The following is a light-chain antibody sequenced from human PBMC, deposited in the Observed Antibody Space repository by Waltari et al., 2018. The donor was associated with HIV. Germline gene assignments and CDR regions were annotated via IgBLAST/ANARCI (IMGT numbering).Light chain of an antibody. CDR1: RRDVGGYNY. Sequence: QSALTQPASVSGSPGQSITISCTGTRRDVGGYNYVSWYQQHPGKAPKLMIYDVSKRPSGVSIRFSGSKAGNPASRTISVLQAEDEADYYCCSYAGSSTWVFGGGTKLTVL. CDR2: DVS. V-gene: IGLV2-23*02. CDR3: CSYAGSSTWV. J-gene: IGLJ3*02.